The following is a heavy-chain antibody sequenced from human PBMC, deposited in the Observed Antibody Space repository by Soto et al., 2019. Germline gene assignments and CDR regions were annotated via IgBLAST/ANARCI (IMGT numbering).Heavy chain of an antibody. CDR2: MYYSGSF. J-gene: IGHJ4*02. D-gene: IGHD3-16*02. CDR3: ARAPETPPIVRVVVPYFFDS. V-gene: IGHV4-31*03. CDR1: GGSISAGGSY. Sequence: QVQLQESGPGLVKPSQTLSLTCTVSGGSISAGGSYWSWIRQRPGKGLEWIGDMYYSGSFYYNPSLKGRVMISSATSKNQFSLSVSSVTAADTAVYYCARAPETPPIVRVVVPYFFDSWGQGTLVTVSS.